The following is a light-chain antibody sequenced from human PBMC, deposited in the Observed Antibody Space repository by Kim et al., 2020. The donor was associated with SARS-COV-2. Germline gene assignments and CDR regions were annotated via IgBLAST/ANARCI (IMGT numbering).Light chain of an antibody. CDR2: STN. Sequence: GGTVTLTCASSTGAVTSAHYPNWFQQKHGQTPRPLIYSTNNKHSWTPARFSASLLGGRAALTLSAVQPEDEAIYYCLLHYGATQLFGAGTQLTVL. V-gene: IGLV7-43*01. J-gene: IGLJ3*02. CDR3: LLHYGATQL. CDR1: TGAVTSAHY.